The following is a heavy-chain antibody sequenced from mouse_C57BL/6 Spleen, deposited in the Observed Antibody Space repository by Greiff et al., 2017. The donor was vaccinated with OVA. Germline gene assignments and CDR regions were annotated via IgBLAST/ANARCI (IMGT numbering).Heavy chain of an antibody. V-gene: IGHV1-62-2*01. D-gene: IGHD1-1*01. CDR1: GYTFTEYT. J-gene: IGHJ2*01. CDR2: FYPGSGSI. Sequence: QVQLKQSGAELVKPGASVKLSCKASGYTFTEYTIHWVKQRSGQGLEWIGWFYPGSGSIKYNEKFKDKATLTADKSSSTVYMELSRLTSEDSAVYFCARHEDHYGTSWYYFDYWGQGTTLTVSS. CDR3: ARHEDHYGTSWYYFDY.